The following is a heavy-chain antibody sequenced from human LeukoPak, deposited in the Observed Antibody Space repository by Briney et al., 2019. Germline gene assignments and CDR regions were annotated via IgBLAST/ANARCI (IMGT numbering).Heavy chain of an antibody. J-gene: IGHJ4*02. D-gene: IGHD2-15*01. V-gene: IGHV3-23*01. CDR1: GFIFSTYG. CDR2: ISGSGDST. Sequence: GGTLRLSCAASGFIFSTYGMNWVRQAPGKGLEWVSSISGSGDSTYYADSVKGRFTISRDNSKNTVYMQMNSLRAEDTARYYCAKDQIRLVVVLSASGGFGYWGQGTLVTVSS. CDR3: AKDQIRLVVVLSASGGFGY.